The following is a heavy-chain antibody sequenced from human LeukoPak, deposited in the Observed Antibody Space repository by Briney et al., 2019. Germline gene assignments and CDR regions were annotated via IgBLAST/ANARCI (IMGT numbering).Heavy chain of an antibody. Sequence: PGGSLRLSCAASGFTFSSYSMNWVRQAPGKGLEWVSAISGSGGSTYYADSVKGRFTISRDNSKNTLYLQMNSLRAEDTAVYYCAKKSPYCSSTSCYYNWFDPWGQGTLVTVSS. V-gene: IGHV3-23*01. CDR2: ISGSGGST. CDR1: GFTFSSYS. D-gene: IGHD2-2*01. CDR3: AKKSPYCSSTSCYYNWFDP. J-gene: IGHJ5*02.